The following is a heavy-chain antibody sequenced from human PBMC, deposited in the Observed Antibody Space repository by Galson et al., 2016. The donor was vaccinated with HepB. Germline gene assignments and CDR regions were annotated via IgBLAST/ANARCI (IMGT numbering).Heavy chain of an antibody. J-gene: IGHJ6*02. CDR3: ARDQNV. Sequence: SLRLSCAASGFTVSSNYVSWVRQAPGKGPEWVSVTYSGGTSYADSLKGRFTISTDKSKNTLYLQINSLRADDPAVYSCARDQNVWGQGTPVTVSS. CDR1: GFTVSSNY. CDR2: TYSGGT. V-gene: IGHV3-66*01.